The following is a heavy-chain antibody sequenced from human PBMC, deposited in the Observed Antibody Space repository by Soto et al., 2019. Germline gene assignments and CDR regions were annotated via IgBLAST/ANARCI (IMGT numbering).Heavy chain of an antibody. D-gene: IGHD1-20*01. CDR3: ARHLITGRTGAFDI. CDR1: GYSFTSYC. V-gene: IGHV5-51*01. CDR2: IYPGDSDT. J-gene: IGHJ3*02. Sequence: GESLKISCNGSGYSFTSYCIGLVLQMPGKGLEWMWIIYPGDSDTRYSPSFQGQVTISADKSISTAYLQWSSLKASDTAMYYCARHLITGRTGAFDIWGQGTMVTVSS.